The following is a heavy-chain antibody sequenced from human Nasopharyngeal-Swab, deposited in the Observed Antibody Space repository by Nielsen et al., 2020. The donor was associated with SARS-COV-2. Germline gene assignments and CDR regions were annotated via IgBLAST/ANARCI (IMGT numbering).Heavy chain of an antibody. D-gene: IGHD2-2*01. V-gene: IGHV3-30*18. J-gene: IGHJ4*02. CDR1: GFTFSDYG. Sequence: GGSLRLSCAASGFTFSDYGIQWVRQAPGKGLEWVAIISSGGRTQVYADSVEGRFTISRDDPENTLYLQMNSLRPEDTAVYYCAKESSTYYYDNWGQGTLVTVSS. CDR3: AKESSTYYYDN. CDR2: ISSGGRTQ.